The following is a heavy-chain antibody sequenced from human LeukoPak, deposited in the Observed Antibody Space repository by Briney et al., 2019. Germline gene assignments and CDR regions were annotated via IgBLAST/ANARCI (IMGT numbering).Heavy chain of an antibody. V-gene: IGHV4-34*01. J-gene: IGHJ4*02. CDR3: ARVDTAMGPEAVDY. D-gene: IGHD5-18*01. CDR1: GGSFSGYY. CDR2: INHSGST. Sequence: SETLSLTCAVYGGSFSGYYWSWLRQPPGKGLEWIGEINHSGSTNYNPSLKSRVTISVDTSKNQFSLKLSSVTAADTAVYYCARVDTAMGPEAVDYWGQGTLVTVSS.